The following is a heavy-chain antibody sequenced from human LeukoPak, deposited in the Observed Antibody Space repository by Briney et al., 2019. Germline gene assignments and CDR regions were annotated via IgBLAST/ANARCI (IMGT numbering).Heavy chain of an antibody. V-gene: IGHV4-59*01. CDR3: ARDRGIDFDY. D-gene: IGHD3-10*01. CDR2: IYYSGST. J-gene: IGHJ4*02. CDR1: GGSISSYY. Sequence: PSETLSLTCTVSGGSISSYYWSWIRQPPGKGLEWIGYIYYSGSTNYNPSLKSRVTISVDTSKNQFSLKLSSVTAADTAVYYCARDRGIDFDYWGQGTLVTVSS.